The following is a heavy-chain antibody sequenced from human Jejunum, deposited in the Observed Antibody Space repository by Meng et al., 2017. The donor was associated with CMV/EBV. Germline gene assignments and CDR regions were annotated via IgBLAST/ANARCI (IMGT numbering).Heavy chain of an antibody. D-gene: IGHD3-10*01. CDR3: AHRRDSGSGTWNNAVFDY. CDR2: IYWDDDK. Sequence: SRTPRPVGVGWVRQPPGKALEWLVVIYWDDDKRYDPFLKNRLSITKDTSKNQVVLTMTNMDPVDTATYYCAHRRDSGSGTWNNAVFDYRGQGTLVTVSS. CDR1: SRTPRPVG. V-gene: IGHV2-5*05. J-gene: IGHJ4*02.